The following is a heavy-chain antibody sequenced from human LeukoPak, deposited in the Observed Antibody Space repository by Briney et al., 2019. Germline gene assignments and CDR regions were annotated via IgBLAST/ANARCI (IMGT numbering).Heavy chain of an antibody. CDR2: IYSGGST. CDR3: CCSRAGDWTNVDY. J-gene: IGHJ4*02. D-gene: IGHD1-1*01. V-gene: IGHV3-66*01. Sequence: GGSLRLSCAASGFTVSSNYMSWVRQAPGKGLEWVSVIYSGGSTYYADSVKGRFTISRDNSKNTLYLQMNSLRAEDTAVYYCCCSRAGDWTNVDYWGQGTLVTVSS. CDR1: GFTVSSNY.